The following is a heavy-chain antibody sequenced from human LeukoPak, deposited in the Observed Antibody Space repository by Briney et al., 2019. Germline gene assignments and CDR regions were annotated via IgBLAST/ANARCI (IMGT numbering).Heavy chain of an antibody. CDR3: ARSYYYGSGSYSYYFDY. J-gene: IGHJ4*02. D-gene: IGHD3-10*01. CDR2: INPNSGGT. CDR1: GYTFTGYY. V-gene: IGHV1-2*04. Sequence: ASVKVSCKASGYTFTGYYMHWVRQAPGQGLEWMGWINPNSGGTNYAQKFQGWITMTRDTSISTAYMELSRLRSDDTAVYYCARSYYYGSGSYSYYFDYWGQGTLVTVSS.